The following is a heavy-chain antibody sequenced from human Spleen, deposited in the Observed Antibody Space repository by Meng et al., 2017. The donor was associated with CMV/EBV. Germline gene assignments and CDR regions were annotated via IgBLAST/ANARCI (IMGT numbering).Heavy chain of an antibody. J-gene: IGHJ6*02. CDR3: ARAPRPAGMDV. CDR2: INWNGAST. Sequence: GESLKISCAASGFTFSSYAMSWVRQAPGKGLEWVSGINWNGASTGYADSVKGRFTISRDNAKNSLYLQMNSLRAEDTALYYCARAPRPAGMDVWGQGTTVTVSS. CDR1: GFTFSSYA. V-gene: IGHV3-20*04.